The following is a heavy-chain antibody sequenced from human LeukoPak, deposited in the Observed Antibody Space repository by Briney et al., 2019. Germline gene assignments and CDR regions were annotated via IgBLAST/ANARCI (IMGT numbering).Heavy chain of an antibody. D-gene: IGHD4-17*01. CDR3: ARSDYGDYYYYYMDV. Sequence: ASVKVSCKASGYTFTGYYMHWVRQAPGQGLEWMGWINPNSGGTNYAQKFQGRVTMTRDTSISTAYMELSGLRSDDTAVYYCARSDYGDYYYYYMDVWGKGTTVTVSS. CDR2: INPNSGGT. V-gene: IGHV1-2*02. CDR1: GYTFTGYY. J-gene: IGHJ6*03.